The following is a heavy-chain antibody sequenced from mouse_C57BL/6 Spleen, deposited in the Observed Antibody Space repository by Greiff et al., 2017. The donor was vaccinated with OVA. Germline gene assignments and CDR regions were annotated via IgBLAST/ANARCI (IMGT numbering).Heavy chain of an antibody. D-gene: IGHD2-2*01. V-gene: IGHV1-52*01. CDR3: ARAGGGYGRYYFDY. J-gene: IGHJ2*01. CDR2: IDPSDSET. CDR1: GYTFTSYW. Sequence: QVQLQQPGAELVRPGSSVKLSCKASGYTFTSYWMHWVKQRPIQGLEWIGNIDPSDSETHYNQKFKDKATLTVDKSSSTAYMQLSSLTSEDSAVYYCARAGGGYGRYYFDYWGQGTTLTVSS.